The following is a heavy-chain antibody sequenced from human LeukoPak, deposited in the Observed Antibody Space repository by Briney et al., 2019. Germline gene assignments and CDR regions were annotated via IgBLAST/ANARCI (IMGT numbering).Heavy chain of an antibody. Sequence: PGGSLRLSCAASGFPLSNYWMHWVRQTPGKGLVWVSRINPDGTTTSYADSVKGRFTISRDNARNTLYLEMNSLRAEDTAVYYCARVGIGRYPFDSWGQGTLVTVSS. CDR3: ARVGIGRYPFDS. CDR2: INPDGTTT. D-gene: IGHD1-26*01. CDR1: GFPLSNYW. J-gene: IGHJ4*02. V-gene: IGHV3-74*01.